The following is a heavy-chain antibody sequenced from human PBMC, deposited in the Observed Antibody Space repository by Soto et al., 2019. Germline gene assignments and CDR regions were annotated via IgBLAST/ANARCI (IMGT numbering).Heavy chain of an antibody. J-gene: IGHJ6*02. V-gene: IGHV3-33*01. CDR2: IWYDGSNN. Sequence: GGSLRLSCAASGFTFSSYGMHWVRQAPGKGLEWVAVIWYDGSNNYYADSVKGRFTITRDNSKNTLYLQMNNLRAEDTAVYYCVRDWSTFWGMDVWGQGTTVTVSS. CDR1: GFTFSSYG. CDR3: VRDWSTFWGMDV.